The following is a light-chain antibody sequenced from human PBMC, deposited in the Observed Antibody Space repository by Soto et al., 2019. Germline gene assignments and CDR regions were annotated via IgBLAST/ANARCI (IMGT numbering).Light chain of an antibody. J-gene: IGLJ1*01. Sequence: SYELTQPPSVSVSPGQTASITCSGDKLGDTYACWYQQKPGQSPVLVIYQDSKRPSGIPERFSGSNSGNTATLTISGTQAMDEADYYCQAWDSSTAVFGTGTQLTVL. CDR3: QAWDSSTAV. V-gene: IGLV3-1*01. CDR1: KLGDTY. CDR2: QDS.